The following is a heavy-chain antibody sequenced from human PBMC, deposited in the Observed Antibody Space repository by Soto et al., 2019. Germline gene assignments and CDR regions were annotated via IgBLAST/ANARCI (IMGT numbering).Heavy chain of an antibody. CDR1: GGSISSYY. CDR2: IYTSGST. D-gene: IGHD2-8*01. Sequence: QVQLQESGPGLVKPSETLSLTCTVSGGSISSYYWSWIRQPAGKGLEWIGRIYTSGSTNYNPSLKSRVTMSVDTSKNQFSLKLSSVTAADTAVYYCAREGGEDIVLMAHPYYYYYGMDVWGQGTTVTVSS. J-gene: IGHJ6*02. V-gene: IGHV4-4*07. CDR3: AREGGEDIVLMAHPYYYYYGMDV.